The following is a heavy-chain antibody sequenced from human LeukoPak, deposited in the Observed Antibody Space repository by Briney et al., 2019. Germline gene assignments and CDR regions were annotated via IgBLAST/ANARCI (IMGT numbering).Heavy chain of an antibody. CDR1: GFTSSSYV. Sequence: GRSLRLSCTASGFTSSSYVMHWVRQAPGKGLEWVAVISYDGSNKYYADSVKGRFTISRDNSKNTLYLQMNSLRAEDTAVYYCARRAATGLNFDYWGQGTLVTVSS. D-gene: IGHD6-13*01. CDR2: ISYDGSNK. J-gene: IGHJ4*02. V-gene: IGHV3-30-3*01. CDR3: ARRAATGLNFDY.